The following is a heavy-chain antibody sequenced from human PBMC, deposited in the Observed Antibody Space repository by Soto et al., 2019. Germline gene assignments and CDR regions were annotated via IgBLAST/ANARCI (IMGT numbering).Heavy chain of an antibody. CDR3: ARDGQSLAPYALDV. J-gene: IGHJ6*02. D-gene: IGHD6-19*01. CDR1: GFTFSGHA. Sequence: QVQVVESGGGVVQPGRSLRLSCTASGFTFSGHAMHWVRQPPGKGLEWVAQIWYDGSNKYYADSVKGRFTISRDISKNTLYVQMDSLRVEDTAVYYCARDGQSLAPYALDVWGQGTSVTVSS. V-gene: IGHV3-33*01. CDR2: IWYDGSNK.